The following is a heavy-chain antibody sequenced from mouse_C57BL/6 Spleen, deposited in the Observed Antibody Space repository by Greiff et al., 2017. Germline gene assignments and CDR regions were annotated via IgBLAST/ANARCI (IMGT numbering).Heavy chain of an antibody. Sequence: VQLQQSGAELVRPGASVTLSCKASGYTFTDYEMHWVKQTPVHGLEWIGAIDPETGGTAYNQKFKGKAILTADKSSSTAYMELRSRTSEDSAVYYCTRGEGNYYGSSSYYFDYWGQGTTLTVSS. CDR2: IDPETGGT. CDR3: TRGEGNYYGSSSYYFDY. V-gene: IGHV1-15*01. D-gene: IGHD1-1*01. CDR1: GYTFTDYE. J-gene: IGHJ2*01.